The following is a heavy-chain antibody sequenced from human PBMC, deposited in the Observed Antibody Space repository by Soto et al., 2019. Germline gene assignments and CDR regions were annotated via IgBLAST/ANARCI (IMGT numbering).Heavy chain of an antibody. CDR2: LYDVDGS. CDR1: GLTISGKKY. J-gene: IGHJ3*01. CDR3: ATWHEREHAYDV. D-gene: IGHD1-1*01. Sequence: DVQLVESGGGLIQPGESLRLSGAAFGLTISGKKYVAWVRQAPGKGLEWVSGLYDVDGSFYADSVRGRFTTSSDSSKTTVYLQMNDLRPDYTAVYYCATWHEREHAYDVWGQGTTVTVSS. V-gene: IGHV3-53*01.